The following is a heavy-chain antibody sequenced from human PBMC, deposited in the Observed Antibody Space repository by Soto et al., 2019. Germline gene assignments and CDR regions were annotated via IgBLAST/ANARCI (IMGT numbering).Heavy chain of an antibody. D-gene: IGHD2-2*01. V-gene: IGHV4-34*01. CDR3: ARDEKTEMPTPYYYYYGMDV. Sequence: PSEPLSLTCAVYGGTFSGYYWSWIRQPPGKGLEWIGEINHSGTTNYNPSLKSRVTISVDTSNNHFSLNLSSVTDADTAVYYCARDEKTEMPTPYYYYYGMDVWGQGTTVTVSS. CDR2: INHSGTT. CDR1: GGTFSGYY. J-gene: IGHJ6*02.